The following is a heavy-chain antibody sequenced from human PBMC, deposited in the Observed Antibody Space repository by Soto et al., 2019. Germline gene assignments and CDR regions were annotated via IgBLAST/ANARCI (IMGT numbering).Heavy chain of an antibody. V-gene: IGHV3-23*01. Sequence: KGLEWVSAISGGGDSIYYADSVNGRFTISRDNAKNTLYLQMNSLRAADTAVYYCARWEPYLGHSYVFSYWGQGTLVTVSS. J-gene: IGHJ4*02. CDR3: ARWEPYLGHSYVFSY. CDR2: ISGGGDSI. D-gene: IGHD5-18*01.